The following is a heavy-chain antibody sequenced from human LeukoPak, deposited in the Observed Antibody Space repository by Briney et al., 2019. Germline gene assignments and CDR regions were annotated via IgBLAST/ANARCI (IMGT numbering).Heavy chain of an antibody. D-gene: IGHD3-16*02. CDR3: ARLTFGGVIGFDY. CDR1: GFTFSSYS. V-gene: IGHV3-21*01. Sequence: KPGGSLRLSCAASGFTFSSYSMNWVRQAPGKGLEWASSISSSGSHMYYADSVKGRFTISRDNAKNSLYLQMNSLRAEDTAVYYCARLTFGGVIGFDYWGQGTLVTVSS. J-gene: IGHJ4*02. CDR2: ISSSGSHM.